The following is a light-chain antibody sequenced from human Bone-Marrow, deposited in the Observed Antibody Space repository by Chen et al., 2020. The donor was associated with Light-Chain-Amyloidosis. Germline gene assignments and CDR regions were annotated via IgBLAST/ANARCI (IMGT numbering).Light chain of an antibody. CDR2: EDD. J-gene: IGLJ3*02. Sequence: NFMLTQPHSVLESPGKTVIISCTRSSGSIATNYVQWYQQRPCSSPTTVIYEDDQRPSGVPDRFAGYIYRSSNSVSLTISGLKTEDEADYYCQSYQGSSQGVFGGGAKLTVL. V-gene: IGLV6-57*01. CDR1: SGSIATNY. CDR3: QSYQGSSQGV.